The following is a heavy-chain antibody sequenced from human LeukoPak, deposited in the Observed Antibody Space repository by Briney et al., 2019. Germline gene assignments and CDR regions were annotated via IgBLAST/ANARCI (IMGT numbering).Heavy chain of an antibody. CDR1: GGFISSYY. CDR3: ARVMVRGVIIMD. V-gene: IGHV4-4*07. CDR2: IYTRGST. J-gene: IGHJ4*02. Sequence: SETLSLTCTVSGGFISSYYWSWIRQPAGKGLEWIGRIYTRGSTNYNPSLKSRVTISVDTSKNQFSLKLSSVTAADTAVYYCARVMVRGVIIMDWGQGTLVTVSS. D-gene: IGHD3-10*01.